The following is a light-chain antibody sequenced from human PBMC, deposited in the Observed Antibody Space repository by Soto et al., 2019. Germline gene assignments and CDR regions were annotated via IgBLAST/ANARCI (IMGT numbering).Light chain of an antibody. CDR3: QQYNNWPLYT. CDR2: GAS. CDR1: QSVSSN. J-gene: IGKJ2*01. V-gene: IGKV3-15*01. Sequence: EIVMTQSPATLSLSPGERATLSCRASQSVSSNLAWYQQKPGQAPRLLIYGASTRATGIPARFSGSGSGTDFTLTISRLQSEDFAVYYCQQYNNWPLYTFGQGTKLEIK.